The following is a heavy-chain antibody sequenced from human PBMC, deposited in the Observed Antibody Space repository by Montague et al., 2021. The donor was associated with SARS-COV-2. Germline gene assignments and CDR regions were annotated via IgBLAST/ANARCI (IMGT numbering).Heavy chain of an antibody. CDR2: IYTSGRT. D-gene: IGHD2-2*01. CDR1: GGSINSYY. V-gene: IGHV4-4*07. CDR3: ARDSRTSGLGYWYHGLGV. J-gene: IGHJ6*02. Sequence: SETLSLTCGVSGGSINSYYWSWIRQPAGKGLEWIGRIYTSGRTNHSPSLKSRVTISVDTSRNHLSLKLTSVTAADTAVYYCARDSRTSGLGYWYHGLGVWGQGTTVIVSS.